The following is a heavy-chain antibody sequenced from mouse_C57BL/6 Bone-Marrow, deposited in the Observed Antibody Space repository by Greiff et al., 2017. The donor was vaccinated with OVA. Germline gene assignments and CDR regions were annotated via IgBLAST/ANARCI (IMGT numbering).Heavy chain of an antibody. CDR3: AREASWFAY. CDR1: GYTFTSYW. CDR2: IDPSDSYT. J-gene: IGHJ3*01. Sequence: QVQLQQPGAELVMPGASVKLSCKASGYTFTSYWMHWVKQRPGQGLEWIGEIDPSDSYTNYSQKFKGKSTLTVDKSSSTAYMQLSSLTSEDSAVYYCAREASWFAYWGQGTLVTVSA. V-gene: IGHV1-69*01.